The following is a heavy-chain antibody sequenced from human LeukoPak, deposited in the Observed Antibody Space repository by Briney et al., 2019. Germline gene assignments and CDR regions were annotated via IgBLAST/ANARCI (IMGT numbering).Heavy chain of an antibody. V-gene: IGHV1-2*02. Sequence: ASVKVSCKASGYTFTGYYIHWVRQAPGQGLEWMGWINPNSDNTKYAQKFQGRVTMTRDTSISTAYMELTRLRSDDTAVYYCARDKANSPGDYWGQGTLVTVSS. CDR3: ARDKANSPGDY. D-gene: IGHD5-24*01. CDR2: INPNSDNT. CDR1: GYTFTGYY. J-gene: IGHJ4*02.